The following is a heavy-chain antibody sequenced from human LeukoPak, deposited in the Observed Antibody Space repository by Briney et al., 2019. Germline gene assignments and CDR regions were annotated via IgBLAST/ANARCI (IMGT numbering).Heavy chain of an antibody. CDR2: TYYRSQWYN. J-gene: IGHJ4*02. Sequence: SQTLSLTRAISGDSVSSTSAAWDWIRQSPSRGLEWLGGTYYRSQWYNEYAASVISRITINSDTSKNQFSLQLNSVTPGDTAVYYCARGVNYSFDYWGQGTLVTVSS. CDR1: GDSVSSTSAA. V-gene: IGHV6-1*01. CDR3: ARGVNYSFDY. D-gene: IGHD1-7*01.